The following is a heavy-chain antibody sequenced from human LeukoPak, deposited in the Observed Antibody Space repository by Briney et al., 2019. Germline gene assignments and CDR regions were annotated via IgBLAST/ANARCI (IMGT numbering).Heavy chain of an antibody. Sequence: ASVKVSCKASGYTLTDYYMHWVRQAPGQGLEWMGRINPNSGGTNYAQKFQGRVTMTRDTSISTVYMELSRLRSDTAVYYCARVGYYESSGYYEYWGQGTLVTVSS. CDR2: INPNSGGT. CDR1: GYTLTDYY. D-gene: IGHD3-22*01. V-gene: IGHV1-2*06. J-gene: IGHJ4*02. CDR3: ARVGYYESSGYYEY.